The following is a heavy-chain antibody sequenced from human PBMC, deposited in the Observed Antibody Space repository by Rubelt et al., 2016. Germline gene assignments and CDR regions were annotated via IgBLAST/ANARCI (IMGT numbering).Heavy chain of an antibody. V-gene: IGHV3-33*01. J-gene: IGHJ3*02. CDR1: GLTFSSYG. D-gene: IGHD6-13*01. Sequence: QVQLVESGGGVVQPGRSLRLSCAASGLTFSSYGMHWVRQAPGKGLEWVAVIWYEGSNKYYADSVKGRFTISRDNSKNTLYLQMNSLRAEDTAVYYCARDRAGSSSWYPVFGAFGIWGQGTMVTVSS. CDR3: ARDRAGSSSWYPVFGAFGI. CDR2: IWYEGSNK.